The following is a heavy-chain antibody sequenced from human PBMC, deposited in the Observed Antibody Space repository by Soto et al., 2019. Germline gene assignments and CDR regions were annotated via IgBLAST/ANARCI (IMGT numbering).Heavy chain of an antibody. J-gene: IGHJ4*02. CDR1: GFTFDDYA. Sequence: PGGSLRLSCAASGFTFDDYAMHWVRQGPGKGLEWVSSISWNSGDIVYADSVKGRFTISRDNPKNSLYLQMNSLRAEDTAFYFCAKDTWGGGGRNIWYYFDSWGLGTLVTVSS. V-gene: IGHV3-9*01. D-gene: IGHD3-16*01. CDR2: ISWNSGDI. CDR3: AKDTWGGGGRNIWYYFDS.